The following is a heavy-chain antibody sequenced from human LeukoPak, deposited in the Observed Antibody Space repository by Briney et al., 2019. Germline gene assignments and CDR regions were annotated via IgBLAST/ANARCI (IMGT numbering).Heavy chain of an antibody. Sequence: ASVKVSCKASGYTFTSYDINWVRRATGQGLEWMGWMNPNSGNTGYAQKFQGRVTMTRDTSTSTVYMELSSLRSEDTAVYYCARGLSLVMEDQSVNWGQGTLVTVSS. D-gene: IGHD2-8*01. CDR2: MNPNSGNT. CDR1: GYTFTSYD. V-gene: IGHV1-8*01. CDR3: ARGLSLVMEDQSVN. J-gene: IGHJ4*02.